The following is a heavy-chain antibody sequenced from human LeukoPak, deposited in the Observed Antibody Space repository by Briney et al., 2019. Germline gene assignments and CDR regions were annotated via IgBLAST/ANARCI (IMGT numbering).Heavy chain of an antibody. Sequence: GGSLRLSCATSGFTFDDYAMHWVRQAAGKGLEWVSGISWNSGSIGYADSVKGRFTISRDNAKNSLYLQMNSLRAEDTALYYCAKDSEEGYCSSTSCSLGAFDIWGQGTMVTVSS. D-gene: IGHD2-2*01. V-gene: IGHV3-9*01. CDR2: ISWNSGSI. CDR1: GFTFDDYA. CDR3: AKDSEEGYCSSTSCSLGAFDI. J-gene: IGHJ3*02.